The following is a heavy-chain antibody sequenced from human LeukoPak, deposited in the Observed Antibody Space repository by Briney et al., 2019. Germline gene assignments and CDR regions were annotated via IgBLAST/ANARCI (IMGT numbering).Heavy chain of an antibody. V-gene: IGHV3-30*04. J-gene: IGHJ4*02. CDR1: GFTFSSYV. CDR3: ARDGGFTRGWTYGAGDY. Sequence: PGRSLRLSCAASGFTFSSYVMHWVRQGPGEGLECVAVISNAGSEKYYADSVKGRFTISRDNSKNTLYLQMNSLGPEDTALYYCARDGGFTRGWTYGAGDYWGQGTLVAVSS. CDR2: ISNAGSEK. D-gene: IGHD3-10*01.